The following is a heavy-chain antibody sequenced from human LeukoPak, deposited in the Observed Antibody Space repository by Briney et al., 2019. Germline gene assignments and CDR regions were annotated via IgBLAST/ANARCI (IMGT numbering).Heavy chain of an antibody. CDR1: GFTFSDYY. CDR2: ITSSGSTT. D-gene: IGHD3-16*01. V-gene: IGHV3-11*01. CDR3: GREGGPGAFDP. Sequence: GGSLRLSCAASGFTFSDYYMSWIRQAPGKGLEWVSYITSSGSTTQYADSGKGRFTISRDNAKNSLYLQMNSLRAEDTDVYCGGREGGPGAFDPWGQGTLVTVSS. J-gene: IGHJ5*02.